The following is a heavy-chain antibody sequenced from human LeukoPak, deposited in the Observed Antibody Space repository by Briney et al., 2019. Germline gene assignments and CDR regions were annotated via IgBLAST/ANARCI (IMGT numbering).Heavy chain of an antibody. CDR3: ARDRGYCSSTSCYVIGFDY. Sequence: PGGSLRLSCAASGFTFSSYAMHWVRQAPGKGLEWVAVISYDGSNKYYADSVKGRFTISRDNSKNTLYQQMNSLRAEDTAVYYCARDRGYCSSTSCYVIGFDYWGLGTLVTVSS. CDR2: ISYDGSNK. V-gene: IGHV3-30-3*01. J-gene: IGHJ4*02. CDR1: GFTFSSYA. D-gene: IGHD2-2*03.